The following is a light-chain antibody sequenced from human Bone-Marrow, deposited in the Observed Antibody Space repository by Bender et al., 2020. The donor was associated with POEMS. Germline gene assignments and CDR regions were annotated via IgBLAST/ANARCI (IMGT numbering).Light chain of an antibody. CDR3: VAWDASLNGWV. CDR1: SSNLGSYT. CDR2: NNN. Sequence: QSVLTQPPSVSGTPGQRITIPCSGSSSNLGSYTVNWYQQLPGTAPKLLIYNNNQRPSGVPDRFSGSKSGTSASLAITGLQSDDEAIYFCVAWDASLNGWVFGGGTKLTVL. J-gene: IGLJ3*02. V-gene: IGLV1-44*01.